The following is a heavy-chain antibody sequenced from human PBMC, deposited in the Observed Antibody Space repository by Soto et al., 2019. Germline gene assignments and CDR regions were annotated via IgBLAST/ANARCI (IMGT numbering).Heavy chain of an antibody. D-gene: IGHD6-19*01. CDR1: GYTFTSYA. J-gene: IGHJ4*01. V-gene: IGHV1-3*01. Sequence: QVQLVQSGAEVKKPGASVKVSCKASGYTFTSYAIHWVRQAPGQRLEWMGWINAGNGNTKYSQKFQDRVTITRDTSASTAYMELSSLRSEDTAVYYCARDLGGWPDYWGQEPWSPSPQ. CDR3: ARDLGGWPDY. CDR2: INAGNGNT.